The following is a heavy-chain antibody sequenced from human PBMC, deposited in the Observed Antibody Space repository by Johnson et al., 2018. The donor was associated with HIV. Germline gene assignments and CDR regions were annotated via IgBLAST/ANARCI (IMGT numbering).Heavy chain of an antibody. V-gene: IGHV3-9*01. J-gene: IGHJ3*02. CDR2: ISWNSGSI. D-gene: IGHD6-19*01. Sequence: VQLVESGGGLVQPGRSLRLSCAASGFTFDDYAMNWVRQAPGKGLEWVSGISWNSGSIAYADSVKGRFTISRDNAKKSLYLQMNSLRAGDTAVYYCARGLIAVAGFDAFDIWGQGTMVTVSS. CDR3: ARGLIAVAGFDAFDI. CDR1: GFTFDDYA.